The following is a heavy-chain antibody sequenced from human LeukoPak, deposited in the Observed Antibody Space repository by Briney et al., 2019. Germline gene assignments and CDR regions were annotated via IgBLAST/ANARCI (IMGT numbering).Heavy chain of an antibody. CDR2: IRYDGSNK. CDR3: AKDSGQWPTNRFDP. CDR1: GFTFSSYG. D-gene: IGHD6-19*01. J-gene: IGHJ5*02. V-gene: IGHV3-30*02. Sequence: GGSLRLSCAASGFTFSSYGMHWVRQAPGKGLEWVAFIRYDGSNKYYADSVKGRFTISRDYSKNTLYLQMNSLRAEDTAVYYCAKDSGQWPTNRFDPWGQGTLVTVSS.